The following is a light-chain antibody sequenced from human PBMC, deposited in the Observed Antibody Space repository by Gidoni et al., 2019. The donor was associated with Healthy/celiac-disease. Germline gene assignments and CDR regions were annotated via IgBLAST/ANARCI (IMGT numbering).Light chain of an antibody. Sequence: DIQMTQSPSSLPASVGARVTITRRASQSISSYLNWYQQKPGKAPKLLIYAASSLQSGVPSRFSSSGSGTDFTLTISSRQPEDFATYYCRQSYNTPWGFGQGTKVEIK. CDR1: QSISSY. J-gene: IGKJ1*01. CDR3: RQSYNTPWG. CDR2: AAS. V-gene: IGKV1-39*01.